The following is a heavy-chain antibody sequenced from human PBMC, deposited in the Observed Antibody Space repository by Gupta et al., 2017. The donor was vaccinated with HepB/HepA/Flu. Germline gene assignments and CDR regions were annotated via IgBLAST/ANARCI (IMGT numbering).Heavy chain of an antibody. CDR3: ARGVSSGWYPFDY. D-gene: IGHD6-19*01. V-gene: IGHV4-34*01. CDR2: INHSGST. CDR1: GGSFSGYY. Sequence: QVQLQQWGAGLLKPSETLSLPCAVYGGSFSGYYWSWIRQPPGKGLEWIGEINHSGSTNYNPSLKSRGTISVDTSKNQFSLKLSSVTAADTAVYYCARGVSSGWYPFDYWGQGTLVTVSS. J-gene: IGHJ4*02.